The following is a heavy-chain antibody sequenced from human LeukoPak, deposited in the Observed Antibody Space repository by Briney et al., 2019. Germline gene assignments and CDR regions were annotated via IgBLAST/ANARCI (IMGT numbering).Heavy chain of an antibody. CDR1: GGSISSYY. J-gene: IGHJ6*02. V-gene: IGHV4-59*01. CDR3: ARDRGAIHYYYGMDV. CDR2: IYYSGTT. Sequence: PSETLSPTCTVSGGSISSYYWNWVRQPPGKGLEWIGYIYYSGTTNYNPSLKSRVTISVDTSKKQFSLKLSSVTAADTAVYYCARDRGAIHYYYGMDVWGQGTTVTVSS. D-gene: IGHD1-26*01.